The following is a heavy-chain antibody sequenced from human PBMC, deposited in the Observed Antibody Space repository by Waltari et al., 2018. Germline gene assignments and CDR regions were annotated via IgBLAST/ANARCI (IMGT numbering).Heavy chain of an antibody. J-gene: IGHJ4*02. CDR1: GYSISSGYY. CDR2: IYHSGST. Sequence: QVQLQESGPGLVKPSETLSLTCAVSGYSISSGYYWGWIRQPPGKGLEWIGSIYHSGSTYYNPSRKSRGTIAVDTSKNQFSLKLSSVTAADTAVYYCARRPGNTIISDFDYWGQGTLVTVSS. V-gene: IGHV4-38-2*01. D-gene: IGHD2-2*01. CDR3: ARRPGNTIISDFDY.